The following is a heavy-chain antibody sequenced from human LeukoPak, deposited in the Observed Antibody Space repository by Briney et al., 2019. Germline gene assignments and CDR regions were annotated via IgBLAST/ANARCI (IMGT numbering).Heavy chain of an antibody. V-gene: IGHV3-72*01. CDR3: ARESGGGVLGYFDL. Sequence: GGSLRLSCAASGFTFSSYAMSWVRQAPGKGLEWVGRTRNKANSYTTEYAASVKGRFTISRDDSKKSLYLQMNSLKTEDTAVYYCARESGGGVLGYFDLWGRGTLVSVSS. D-gene: IGHD3-10*01. J-gene: IGHJ2*01. CDR2: TRNKANSYTT. CDR1: GFTFSSYA.